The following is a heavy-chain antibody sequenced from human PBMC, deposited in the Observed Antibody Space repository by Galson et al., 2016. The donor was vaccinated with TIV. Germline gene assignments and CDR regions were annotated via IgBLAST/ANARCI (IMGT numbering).Heavy chain of an antibody. CDR2: INPNSGDT. CDR3: ARGLVLWEWLLYGDL. CDR1: GYTFAGYY. Sequence: SVKVSCKASGYTFAGYYLHWVRQAPGQGLEWMGWINPNSGDTTYAQMFQGRVTMTRDTSINTAYMELRRLRSDDTAVYYCARGLVLWEWLLYGDLWCQGTLVPVSS. J-gene: IGHJ5*02. D-gene: IGHD3-3*01. V-gene: IGHV1-2*02.